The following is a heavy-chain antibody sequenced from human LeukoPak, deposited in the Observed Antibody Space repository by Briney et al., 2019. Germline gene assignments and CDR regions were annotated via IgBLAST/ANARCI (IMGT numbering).Heavy chain of an antibody. V-gene: IGHV4-34*01. CDR2: IYHSGST. J-gene: IGHJ3*02. Sequence: SETLSLTCAVYGGSFSDSYWTWIRQPPGKGLEWIGEIYHSGSTNYNPSLKSRITISVDKSKNQFSLKLSSVTAADTAVYYCARERSGSEIFARSFDIWGQGTMVTVSS. D-gene: IGHD3-3*01. CDR3: ARERSGSEIFARSFDI. CDR1: GGSFSDSY.